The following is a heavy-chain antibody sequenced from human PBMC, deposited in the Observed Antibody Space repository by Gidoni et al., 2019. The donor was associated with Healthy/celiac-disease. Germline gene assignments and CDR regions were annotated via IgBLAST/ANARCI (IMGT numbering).Heavy chain of an antibody. J-gene: IGHJ4*02. V-gene: IGHV3-33*01. CDR1: GFTFSTYG. CDR3: AREGN. CDR2: IWFDGSKR. Sequence: QVQLVESGGGVVQPGRSLRLSCVASGFTFSTYGLHWVRQIPGKGLEWIAVIWFDGSKRDYADSVKGRFTISRDNSENTLFLQMNSLRGEDTAVYYCAREGNWGQGTLVTVSS.